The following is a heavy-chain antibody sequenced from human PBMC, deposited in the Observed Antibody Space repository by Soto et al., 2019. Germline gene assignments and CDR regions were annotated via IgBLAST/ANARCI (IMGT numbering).Heavy chain of an antibody. CDR2: IDPSDSYT. J-gene: IGHJ6*02. D-gene: IGHD5-18*01. CDR3: ARQNTAMVQLNYYYGMDV. V-gene: IGHV5-10-1*01. CDR1: GYSFTSYW. Sequence: PGESLKISCKGSGYSFTSYWISWVRQMPGKGLEWIGRIDPSDSYTNYSPSFQGHVTISADKSISTAYLQWSSLKASDTAMYYCARQNTAMVQLNYYYGMDVWGQGTTVTVSS.